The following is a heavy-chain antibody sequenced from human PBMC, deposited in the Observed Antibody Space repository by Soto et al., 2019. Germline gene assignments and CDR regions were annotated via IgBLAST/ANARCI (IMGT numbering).Heavy chain of an antibody. V-gene: IGHV5-51*01. D-gene: IGHD3-22*01. CDR2: IYPGDSDT. CDR1: GYSFTSYW. Sequence: GESLKISCKGSGYSFTSYWIGWVRQMPGKGLEWMGIIYPGDSDTRYSPSFQGQVTISADKFISTAYLQWSSLKASDTAMYYCARRRTYYYDSSGLIGAFDIWGQGTMVTVSS. CDR3: ARRRTYYYDSSGLIGAFDI. J-gene: IGHJ3*02.